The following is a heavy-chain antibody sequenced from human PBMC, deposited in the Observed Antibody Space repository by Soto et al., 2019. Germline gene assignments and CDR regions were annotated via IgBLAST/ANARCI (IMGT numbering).Heavy chain of an antibody. CDR1: GGSISDSTYS. J-gene: IGHJ4*02. V-gene: IGHV4-39*07. CDR3: ASSVVTPNVLTGNGFDS. CDR2: IYYTGTT. Sequence: SETLSLTCTVSGGSISDSTYSWGWIRQPPGKGLEWFGSIYYTGTTYYNPSLKSRVTISVDTSKNQFSLKLTSLTAADTAVYFCASSVVTPNVLTGNGFDSWGQGVLVTVSS. D-gene: IGHD3-9*01.